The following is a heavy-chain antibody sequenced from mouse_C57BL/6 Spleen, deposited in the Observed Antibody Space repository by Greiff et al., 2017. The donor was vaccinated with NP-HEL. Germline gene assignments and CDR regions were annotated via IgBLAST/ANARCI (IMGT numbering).Heavy chain of an antibody. CDR1: GYSFTSYY. CDR2: ISYSGST. Sequence: EVQLQESGPGLAKPSQTLSLTCSVTGYSFTSYYLNWIRKFPGNNLEYIGYISYSGSTYYNPSLKSLISIKRDTSKNQYFLQLNSVTTEDTATYYCAKEFDYHSYIDVWGTGTPVTVSS. J-gene: IGHJ1*03. V-gene: IGHV3-8*01. CDR3: AKEFDYHSYIDV. D-gene: IGHD2-4*01.